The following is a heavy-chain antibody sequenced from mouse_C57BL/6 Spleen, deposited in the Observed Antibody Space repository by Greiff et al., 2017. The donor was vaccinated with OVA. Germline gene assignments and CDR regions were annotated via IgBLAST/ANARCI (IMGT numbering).Heavy chain of an antibody. D-gene: IGHD2-4*01. CDR3: ARGGLRGFAY. V-gene: IGHV1-26*01. CDR2: INPNNGGT. Sequence: EVQLQQSGPELVKPGASVKISCKASGYTFTDYYMNWVKQSHGKSLEWIGDINPNNGGTSYNQKFKGKATLTVYKSSSTAYMELRSLTSEASAVYYCARGGLRGFAYWGQGTLVTVSA. J-gene: IGHJ3*01. CDR1: GYTFTDYY.